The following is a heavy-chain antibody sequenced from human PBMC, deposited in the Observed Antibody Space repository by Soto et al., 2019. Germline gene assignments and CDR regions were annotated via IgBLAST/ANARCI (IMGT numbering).Heavy chain of an antibody. V-gene: IGHV3-33*01. CDR2: IWYDGSNK. CDR1: GFTFSSYG. J-gene: IGHJ4*02. CDR3: ARDVSVDSSRWDY. D-gene: IGHD6-13*01. Sequence: QVQLVESGGGVVQPGRSLRLSCAASGFTFSSYGMHWVRQAPGKGLEWVAVIWYDGSNKYYADSVKGRFTISRDNSKNTLYLQMNSLRAEDTAVYYCARDVSVDSSRWDYWGQGTLVTVSS.